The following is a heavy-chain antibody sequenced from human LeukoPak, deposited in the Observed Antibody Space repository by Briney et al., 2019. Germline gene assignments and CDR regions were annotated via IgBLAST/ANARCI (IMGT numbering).Heavy chain of an antibody. Sequence: SETLSLTCAVYGGSFSGYYWTWIRQPPGKGLEWIGDINHSEITDYSSSLKSRVTISVDTSKKEFSLRLTSVTAADTAVYYCARARITGAGMTYYLDYWGRGTLVTVSS. D-gene: IGHD6-13*01. CDR1: GGSFSGYY. CDR3: ARARITGAGMTYYLDY. J-gene: IGHJ4*02. CDR2: INHSEIT. V-gene: IGHV4-34*01.